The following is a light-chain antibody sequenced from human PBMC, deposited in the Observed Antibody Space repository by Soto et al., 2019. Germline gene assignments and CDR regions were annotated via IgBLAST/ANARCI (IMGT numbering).Light chain of an antibody. J-gene: IGKJ1*01. Sequence: EIVLTQSPGTLSLSPGERATLSCRASQSVGFSYLAWYQQKPGQAPRLLIYGASSRATGIPDRLSGSGSGTDFTLTIRRLELEDFAVYYCQQYGSSPWTFGQGTKVDIK. CDR3: QQYGSSPWT. V-gene: IGKV3-20*01. CDR2: GAS. CDR1: QSVGFSY.